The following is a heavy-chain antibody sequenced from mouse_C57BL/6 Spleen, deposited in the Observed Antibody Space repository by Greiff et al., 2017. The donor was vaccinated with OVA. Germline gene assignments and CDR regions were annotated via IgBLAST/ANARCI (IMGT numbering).Heavy chain of an antibody. Sequence: DVKLVESEGGLVQPGSSMKLSCTASGFTFSDYYMAWVRQVPEKGLEWVANINYDGSSTYYLDSLKSRFIISRDNAKNILYLQMSSLKSEDTATYYCARGIYDGLDYWGQGTTLTVSS. CDR1: GFTFSDYY. J-gene: IGHJ2*01. CDR2: INYDGSST. D-gene: IGHD2-3*01. CDR3: ARGIYDGLDY. V-gene: IGHV5-16*01.